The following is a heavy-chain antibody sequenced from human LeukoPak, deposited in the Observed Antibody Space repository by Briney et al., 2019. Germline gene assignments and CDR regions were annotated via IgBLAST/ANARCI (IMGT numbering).Heavy chain of an antibody. CDR2: IDSSSSHI. J-gene: IGHJ1*01. Sequence: PGGSLRLSCAASGFIFSSYAMNWVRQAPGKGLEWVASIDSSSSHIYYGDSVKGRFTISRDNTKSSLYLQMNSLRAEDMAVYYCARGYCGGDCYGDWGQGTLVTVSS. V-gene: IGHV3-21*01. D-gene: IGHD2-21*02. CDR1: GFIFSSYA. CDR3: ARGYCGGDCYGD.